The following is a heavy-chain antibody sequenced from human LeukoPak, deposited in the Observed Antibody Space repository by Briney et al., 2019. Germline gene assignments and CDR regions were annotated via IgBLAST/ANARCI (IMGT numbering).Heavy chain of an antibody. Sequence: GGSLRLSCAASGFTFSSYGMHWVRQAPGMGLEWVGRIKSNTDGGTTDYAAPVKGRFAISRDDSENTLYLQMTSLKTEDTAVYYCTRTLKGGYFDYWGQGTLVTVSS. D-gene: IGHD3-16*01. CDR2: IKSNTDGGTT. J-gene: IGHJ4*02. V-gene: IGHV3-15*07. CDR1: GFTFSSYG. CDR3: TRTLKGGYFDY.